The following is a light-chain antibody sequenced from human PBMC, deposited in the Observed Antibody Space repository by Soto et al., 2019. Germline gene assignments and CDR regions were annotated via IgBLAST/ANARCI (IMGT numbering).Light chain of an antibody. CDR3: SSYTSSSPYV. CDR2: EVS. CDR1: SSDVGGYNY. J-gene: IGLJ1*01. Sequence: QSPLTQPASVSWSPGQSITISCTGTSSDVGGYNYVSWYQQHPGKAPKLMIYEVSNRPSGVSNRFSGSKSGNTASLTISGLQAEDEADYYCSSYTSSSPYVFGTGTKVTVL. V-gene: IGLV2-14*01.